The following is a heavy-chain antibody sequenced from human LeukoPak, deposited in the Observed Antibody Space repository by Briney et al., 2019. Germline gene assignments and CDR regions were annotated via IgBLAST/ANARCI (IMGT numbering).Heavy chain of an antibody. D-gene: IGHD3-22*01. V-gene: IGHV3-48*03. CDR1: GDSISSSN. J-gene: IGHJ4*02. CDR3: AATYYYDGSGDY. Sequence: LSLTCAVSGDSISSSNWWSWARQPPGKGLEWVSYISSTGSNIYYADSVKGRFTISRDNAKNSLYLLMNSLRTEDTAVYYCAATYYYDGSGDYWGQGTLVTVSP. CDR2: ISSTGSNI.